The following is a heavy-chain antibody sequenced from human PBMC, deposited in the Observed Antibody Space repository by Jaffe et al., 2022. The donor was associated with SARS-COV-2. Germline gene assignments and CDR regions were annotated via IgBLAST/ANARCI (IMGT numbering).Heavy chain of an antibody. J-gene: IGHJ4*02. CDR1: GGSIKSGDSF. D-gene: IGHD1-7*01. V-gene: IGHV4-39*01. Sequence: QLQLQESGPGLVKPSETLSLTCTVSGGSIKSGDSFWGWIRQPPGKGLEWIGSAYFGGTTYYNPSLKSRVNISVDTSGNQFFLKLNSVTAVDTAVYYCARSKNSHFGNWGQGALVTVSS. CDR2: AYFGGTT. CDR3: ARSKNSHFGN.